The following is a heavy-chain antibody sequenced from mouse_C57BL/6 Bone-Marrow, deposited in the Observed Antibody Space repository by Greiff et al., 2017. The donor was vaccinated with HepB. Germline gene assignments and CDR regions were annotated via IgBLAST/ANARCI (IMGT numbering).Heavy chain of an antibody. Sequence: DVKLVESGEGLVKPGGSLKLSCAASGFTFSSYAMSWVRQTPEKRLEWVAYISSGGDYIYYADTVKGRFTISRDNARNTLYLQMSSLKSEDTAMYYCTRDLGTTVVAPYYYAMDYWGQGTSVTVSS. V-gene: IGHV5-9-1*02. CDR1: GFTFSSYA. CDR2: ISSGGDYI. J-gene: IGHJ4*01. D-gene: IGHD1-1*01. CDR3: TRDLGTTVVAPYYYAMDY.